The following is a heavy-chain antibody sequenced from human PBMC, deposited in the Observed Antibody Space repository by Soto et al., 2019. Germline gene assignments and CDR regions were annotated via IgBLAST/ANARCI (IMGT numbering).Heavy chain of an antibody. D-gene: IGHD2-15*01. V-gene: IGHV5-10-1*01. J-gene: IGHJ5*02. CDR3: ARLQSGYCSGGTCYWALWFDP. CDR1: GYSFTNYW. Sequence: GESLKISCKGSGYSFTNYWIGWVRQMPGKGLEWMGRIDPSDSYTNYSPSFQGHVTISADKSISTAYLQWSSLKASDTAIYYCARLQSGYCSGGTCYWALWFDPWGQGTLVTVSS. CDR2: IDPSDSYT.